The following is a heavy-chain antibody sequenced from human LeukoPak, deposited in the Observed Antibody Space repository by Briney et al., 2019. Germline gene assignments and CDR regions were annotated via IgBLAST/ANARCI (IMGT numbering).Heavy chain of an antibody. CDR2: ISGSGGST. D-gene: IGHD5-18*01. J-gene: IGHJ1*01. Sequence: PGGSLRLSCAASGFTFSSYAMSWVRQAPGKGLEWVSAISGSGGSTYYADSVKGRFTISRDNSKNTLYLQMNSLRAEDTAVYYCARDLTASIAEYFQHWGQGTLVTASS. V-gene: IGHV3-23*01. CDR3: ARDLTASIAEYFQH. CDR1: GFTFSSYA.